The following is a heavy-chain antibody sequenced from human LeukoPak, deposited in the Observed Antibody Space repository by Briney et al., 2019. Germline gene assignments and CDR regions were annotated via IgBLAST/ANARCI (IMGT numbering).Heavy chain of an antibody. D-gene: IGHD3-10*01. J-gene: IGHJ4*02. V-gene: IGHV4-59*01. CDR2: IYYSGST. CDR3: ARDKAGYYGSGAFDY. CDR1: GGFISSYY. Sequence: PSETLSLTCTVSGGFISSYYWSWIRQPPGKGLEWIGYIYYSGSTNYNPSLKSRVTISVDTSKNQFSLKLSSVTAADTAVYYCARDKAGYYGSGAFDYWGQGTLVTVSS.